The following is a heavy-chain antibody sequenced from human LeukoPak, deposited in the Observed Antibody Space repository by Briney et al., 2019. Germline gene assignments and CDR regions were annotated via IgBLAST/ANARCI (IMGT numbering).Heavy chain of an antibody. D-gene: IGHD3-10*01. CDR3: ARGTLWFGEFLDY. J-gene: IGHJ4*02. Sequence: PGGSLRLSCAASGFTFSSYSMNWVRQAPGKGLEWVASISSSRSYIYDADSVKGRFTISRDNAKNSLYLQMNSLRAEDTAVYYCARGTLWFGEFLDYWGQGTLVTVSS. V-gene: IGHV3-21*01. CDR1: GFTFSSYS. CDR2: ISSSRSYI.